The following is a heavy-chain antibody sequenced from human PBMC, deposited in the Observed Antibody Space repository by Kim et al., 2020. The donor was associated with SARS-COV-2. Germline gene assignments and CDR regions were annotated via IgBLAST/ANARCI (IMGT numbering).Heavy chain of an antibody. D-gene: IGHD3-9*01. CDR3: ARDGRYFDWSRKGNHAFDI. J-gene: IGHJ3*02. CDR2: IKQDGSEK. V-gene: IGHV3-7*01. CDR1: GFTFSSYW. Sequence: GGSLRLSCAASGFTFSSYWMRWVRQAPGKGLEWVANIKQDGSEKYYVDSVKGRFTISRDNAKNSLYLQMNSLRAEDTAVYYCARDGRYFDWSRKGNHAFDIWGRGTMVTVSS.